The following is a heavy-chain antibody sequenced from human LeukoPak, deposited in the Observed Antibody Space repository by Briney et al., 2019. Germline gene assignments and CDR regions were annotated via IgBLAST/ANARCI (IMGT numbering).Heavy chain of an antibody. D-gene: IGHD3-10*01. J-gene: IGHJ5*02. CDR1: GGSISSYY. CDR3: ARGLPYYCGSGRLNCSWFDP. V-gene: IGHV4-59*01. Sequence: SETLSLTCTVSGGSISSYYWSWIRQPPGKGLEWIGYIYYSGSTNYNPSLKSRVTTSVDTSKNQFSLKLSSVTAADTAVYYCARGLPYYCGSGRLNCSWFDPWGQGTLVTVSS. CDR2: IYYSGST.